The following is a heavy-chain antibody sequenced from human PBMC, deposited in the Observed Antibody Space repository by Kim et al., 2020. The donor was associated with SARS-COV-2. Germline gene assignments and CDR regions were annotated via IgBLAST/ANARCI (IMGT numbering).Heavy chain of an antibody. CDR3: AKGREAAGGTPAYYFDY. Sequence: GGSLRLSCAASGFTFSSYAMSWVRQAPGKGLEWVSAISCGGGSTYYADSVKGRFTISRDNSKNTLYLQMNSLRAEDTAVYYCAKGREAAGGTPAYYFDYWGQGTPVTVSS. CDR2: ISCGGGST. J-gene: IGHJ4*02. V-gene: IGHV3-23*01. D-gene: IGHD6-13*01. CDR1: GFTFSSYA.